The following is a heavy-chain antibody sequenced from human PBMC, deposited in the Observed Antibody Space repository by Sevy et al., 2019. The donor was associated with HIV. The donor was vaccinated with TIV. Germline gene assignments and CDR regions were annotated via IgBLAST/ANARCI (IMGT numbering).Heavy chain of an antibody. Sequence: GESLKISCKASGYRFADYWIGWVRQMPGKGLEYMGIIYPGDSDTRYSPPFQGQVTITVDKSISTDYLQWSSLKASDSAIYYCARGARGTLPAYYYYTLNVWGQGTTVTVSS. D-gene: IGHD1-1*01. CDR1: GYRFADYW. J-gene: IGHJ6*02. V-gene: IGHV5-51*01. CDR2: IYPGDSDT. CDR3: ARGARGTLPAYYYYTLNV.